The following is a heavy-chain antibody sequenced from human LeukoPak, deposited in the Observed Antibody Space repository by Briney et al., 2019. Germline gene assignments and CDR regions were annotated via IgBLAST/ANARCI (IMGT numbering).Heavy chain of an antibody. Sequence: GASVKVSCKASGYTFTSYALHWVRQAHGQRLEWMGFINTCNGNTKYSQDFQGRVTITRDTSATTAYMELSSLSSEDMAMYYCARGAKFRSYGSGTYYTSLPFDPWGQGTLVTVSS. D-gene: IGHD3-10*01. CDR2: INTCNGNT. CDR1: GYTFTSYA. V-gene: IGHV1-3*03. J-gene: IGHJ5*02. CDR3: ARGAKFRSYGSGTYYTSLPFDP.